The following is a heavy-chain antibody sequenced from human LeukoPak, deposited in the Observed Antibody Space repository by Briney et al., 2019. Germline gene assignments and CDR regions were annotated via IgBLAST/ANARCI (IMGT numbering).Heavy chain of an antibody. CDR2: INPNSGDT. CDR3: ARDQTSSSWYSDGMDV. D-gene: IGHD6-13*01. V-gene: IGHV1-2*06. Sequence: ASVKVSCKASGYTFTGYYMHWVRQAPGQGLEWMGRINPNSGDTNFAQKFQGRVTMTRDTSLSTAYMELSRLRSEDTAVYYCARDQTSSSWYSDGMDVWGQGTTVTVSS. J-gene: IGHJ6*02. CDR1: GYTFTGYY.